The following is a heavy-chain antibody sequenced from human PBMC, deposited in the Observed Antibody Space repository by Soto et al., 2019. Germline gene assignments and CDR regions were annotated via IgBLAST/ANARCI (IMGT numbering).Heavy chain of an antibody. V-gene: IGHV1-69*01. Sequence: QVQLVQSGAEVKKPGSSVKVSCKASGGTFSSYSINWVRQAPGQGLEWMGEIIPIFGTANYAQKLQGRVTITADESTSTADIELSSLRSEDTAVYYCARDGGRHSGGIDYWGQGTLVTVSS. CDR1: GGTFSSYS. CDR2: IIPIFGTA. CDR3: ARDGGRHSGGIDY. J-gene: IGHJ4*02. D-gene: IGHD2-15*01.